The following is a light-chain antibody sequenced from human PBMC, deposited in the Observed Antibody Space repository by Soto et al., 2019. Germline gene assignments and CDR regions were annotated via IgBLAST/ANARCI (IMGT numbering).Light chain of an antibody. Sequence: EIVMTQSPATLSVSPVERATLSFRASQSVSSNLAWYQQKPGQAPRLLIYGASTRATGIPARFSGSGSGTDFTLTISSLQSEDFAVYYCQQYNNWPPITFGQGTRLEIK. CDR3: QQYNNWPPIT. CDR2: GAS. CDR1: QSVSSN. J-gene: IGKJ5*01. V-gene: IGKV3-15*01.